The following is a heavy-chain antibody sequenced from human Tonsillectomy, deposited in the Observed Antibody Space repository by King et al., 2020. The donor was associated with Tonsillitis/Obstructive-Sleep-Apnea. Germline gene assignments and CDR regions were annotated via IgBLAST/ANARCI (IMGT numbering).Heavy chain of an antibody. CDR1: GYSFTSYW. CDR3: ARLQDXXXSSSSYDAFXI. D-gene: IGHD6-13*01. J-gene: IGHJ3*02. CDR2: IYPGDSDT. Sequence: VQLVESGAEVKKPGESLKISCKGSGYSFTSYWIXWVRQMPGKGLEWMGIIYPGDSDTRYSPSFQGQVTISAGKSISTAYLQWSSLKASDTAMFSCARLQDXXXSSSSYDAFXIWXXGTMVTVXS. V-gene: IGHV5-51*01.